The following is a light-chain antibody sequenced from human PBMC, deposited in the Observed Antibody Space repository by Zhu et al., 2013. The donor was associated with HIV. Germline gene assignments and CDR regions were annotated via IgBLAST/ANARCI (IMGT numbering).Light chain of an antibody. Sequence: EIVLTQSPGTLSLSPGGRVTLSCRASQSVSSNYLAWYQQKPGQAPRLLIYGPSSRATGIPDRFSGSGSGTDFTLTISSLQPEDVATYYCQKYNSVPITFGPGTKVDIK. CDR2: GPS. J-gene: IGKJ3*01. CDR1: QSVSSNY. CDR3: QKYNSVPIT. V-gene: IGKV3-20*01.